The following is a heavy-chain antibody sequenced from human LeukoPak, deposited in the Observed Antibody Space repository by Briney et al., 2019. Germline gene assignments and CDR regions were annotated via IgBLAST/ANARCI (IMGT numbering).Heavy chain of an antibody. CDR1: GGSISSISYY. D-gene: IGHD5-12*01. CDR3: ARSQARVDPSRDCFDP. J-gene: IGHJ5*02. CDR2: IYYSGST. Sequence: SETLSLTCTVSGGSISSISYYWGWIRQPPGKGLEGIGGIYYSGSTYYNPSLKSRVTISVDTSKNQFSLKLSSVTAADTAMYYCARSQARVDPSRDCFDPWGQGTLVTVSS. V-gene: IGHV4-39*01.